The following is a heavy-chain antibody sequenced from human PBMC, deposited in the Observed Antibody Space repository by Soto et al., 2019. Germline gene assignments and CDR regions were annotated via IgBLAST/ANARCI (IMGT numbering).Heavy chain of an antibody. V-gene: IGHV1-69*01. CDR1: GGTFSSYA. CDR3: ARGEGVDAVTPKNGMDV. D-gene: IGHD4-17*01. J-gene: IGHJ6*02. CDR2: IIPIFGTA. Sequence: QVQLVQSGAEVKKPGSSVKVSCKASGGTFSSYAISWVRQAPGQGLEWMGGIIPIFGTANYAQKFQGRVTITADESTSTAYMELSSLRSEDTTVYYCARGEGVDAVTPKNGMDVWGQGTTVTVSS.